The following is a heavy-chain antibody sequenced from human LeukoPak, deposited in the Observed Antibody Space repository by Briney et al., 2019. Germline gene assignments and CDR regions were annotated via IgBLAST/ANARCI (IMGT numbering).Heavy chain of an antibody. CDR3: ARGEAPPSYYIDY. CDR2: ISPKNDVT. Sequence: ASVKVSCKASGYTFTSYGISWVRQAPGQGLEWMGWISPKNDVTYFAQKFQDRVTLTTDTSISTAYMELNRLTSDDTAVYYCARGEAPPSYYIDYWGRGTLVTVSS. J-gene: IGHJ4*02. D-gene: IGHD1-26*01. V-gene: IGHV1-18*01. CDR1: GYTFTSYG.